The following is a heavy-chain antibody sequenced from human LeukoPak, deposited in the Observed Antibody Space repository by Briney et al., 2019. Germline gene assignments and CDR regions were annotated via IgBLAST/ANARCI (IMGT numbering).Heavy chain of an antibody. D-gene: IGHD3-10*01. V-gene: IGHV3-11*01. Sequence: GGSLRLSCAASGFTFSDNYMSWIRQAPGKGLEWVSYISNSGSTIYYTDSVKGRFTVSRDNAQNSLYLQMNSLRVEDTAVYYCARGQFANSWGQGTLVIVSS. J-gene: IGHJ5*02. CDR3: ARGQFANS. CDR2: ISNSGSTI. CDR1: GFTFSDNY.